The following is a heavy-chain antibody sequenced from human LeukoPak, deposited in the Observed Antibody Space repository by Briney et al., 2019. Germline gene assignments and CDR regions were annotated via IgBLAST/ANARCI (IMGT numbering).Heavy chain of an antibody. CDR3: ARGHRITIFGVVIIEGGDY. CDR1: GYTFTSYY. J-gene: IGHJ4*02. D-gene: IGHD3-3*01. CDR2: INPSGGST. Sequence: ASVKVSCKAFGYTFTSYYMHWVRQAPGQGLEWMGIINPSGGSTSYAQKFQGRVTMTRDTSISTAYMELSRLRSDDTAVYYCARGHRITIFGVVIIEGGDYWGQGTLVTVSS. V-gene: IGHV1-46*01.